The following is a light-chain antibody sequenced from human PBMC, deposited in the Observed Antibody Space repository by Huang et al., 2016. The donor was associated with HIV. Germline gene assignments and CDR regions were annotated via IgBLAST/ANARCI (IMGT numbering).Light chain of an antibody. CDR1: QSISSK. CDR2: GAS. CDR3: QQYNNWPFT. V-gene: IGKV3-15*01. Sequence: ERVMTQSPVTLSVSPGERATFSCRASQSISSKLAWYQQKPGQARRLLIYGASTRATGIPARFRGSGSGTEFTLTISSLQSEDFAVYYCQQYNNWPFTFGPGTRVDIK. J-gene: IGKJ3*01.